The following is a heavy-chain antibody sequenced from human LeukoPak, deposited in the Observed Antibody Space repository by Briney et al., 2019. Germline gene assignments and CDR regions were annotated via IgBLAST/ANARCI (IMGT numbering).Heavy chain of an antibody. Sequence: ASVKVSCKASGDTFTSYYMHWVRQAPGQGLEWMGLINPSGGSTSYAQKFQGRVTMTRDMSTSTVYMELSSLRSEDTAVYYCARDLSFGGLYQHCMDIWGKGTTVTVSS. CDR3: ARDLSFGGLYQHCMDI. V-gene: IGHV1-46*01. D-gene: IGHD2-2*01. J-gene: IGHJ6*03. CDR1: GDTFTSYY. CDR2: INPSGGST.